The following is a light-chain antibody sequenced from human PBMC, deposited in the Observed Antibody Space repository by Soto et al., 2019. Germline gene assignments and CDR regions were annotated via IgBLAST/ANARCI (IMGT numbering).Light chain of an antibody. Sequence: IQMTQSPSTLSASVGDRVTISCRASQNIRTWLAWYQQRPGKAPKILIFDASTLESGVPSRFSGSESGLEFTLTISSLQPDDFATYYCQQYYTYPWTFGQGTKVDIK. J-gene: IGKJ1*01. CDR1: QNIRTW. CDR3: QQYYTYPWT. CDR2: DAS. V-gene: IGKV1-5*01.